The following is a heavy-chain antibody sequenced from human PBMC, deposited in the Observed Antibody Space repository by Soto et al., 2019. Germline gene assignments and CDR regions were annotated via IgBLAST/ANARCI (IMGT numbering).Heavy chain of an antibody. CDR3: ARDNCSGGSCYSDARMDV. CDR2: INPNSGGT. J-gene: IGHJ6*02. V-gene: IGHV1-2*04. CDR1: GYTFTGYY. Sequence: ASVKVSCKASGYTFTGYYIHGVRQAPGQGLEWMGWINPNSGGTSYAQKFQGWVTMTRDTSISTAYMELSRLISGDTAVYYCARDNCSGGSCYSDARMDVWGQGTTVTVSS. D-gene: IGHD2-15*01.